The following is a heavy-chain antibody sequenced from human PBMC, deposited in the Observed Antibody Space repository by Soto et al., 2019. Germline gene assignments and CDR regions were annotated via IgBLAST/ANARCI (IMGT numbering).Heavy chain of an antibody. V-gene: IGHV3-21*01. CDR3: AREDSIIIPAVSGF. J-gene: IGHJ4*02. CDR2: ISKSDYT. D-gene: IGHD2-2*01. Sequence: WGSLRLSSTVSGFAFNNYGINWVRQAPGKGLEWVSSISKSDYTYYSDSVKGRFTISRDNAKNSVSLQMNTLRVEDTAVYYCAREDSIIIPAVSGFWGQGTLVTVPS. CDR1: GFAFNNYG.